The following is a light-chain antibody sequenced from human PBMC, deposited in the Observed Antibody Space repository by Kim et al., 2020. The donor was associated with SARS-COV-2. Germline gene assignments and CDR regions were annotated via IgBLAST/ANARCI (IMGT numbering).Light chain of an antibody. V-gene: IGLV10-54*01. CDR1: SNNVGNQG. CDR2: RDN. Sequence: QVGLTQPPSVSKGLRQTATLTCTGNSNNVGNQGAAWLQQHQGHPPKFLSYRDNYRPSGVSERFSASRSGNTASLTITGLQPEDEADYYCSAWDTSLNVWVFGGGTQLTVL. J-gene: IGLJ3*02. CDR3: SAWDTSLNVWV.